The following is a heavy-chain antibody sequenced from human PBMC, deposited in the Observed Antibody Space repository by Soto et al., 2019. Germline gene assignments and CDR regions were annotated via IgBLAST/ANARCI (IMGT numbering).Heavy chain of an antibody. J-gene: IGHJ3*02. V-gene: IGHV3-13*01. CDR3: ASDPSGWGLDI. D-gene: IGHD6-19*01. Sequence: EVQLVESGGGLVQPGGSLRLAGAASGFSFSTYDMHWFRLATGKGLEWFSAIGKAGDTHYLDSVKGRFTISRDNGRSSFFLQMNSLRAVDTAVYYCASDPSGWGLDICGQGTMFTVSS. CDR1: GFSFSTYD. CDR2: IGKAGDT.